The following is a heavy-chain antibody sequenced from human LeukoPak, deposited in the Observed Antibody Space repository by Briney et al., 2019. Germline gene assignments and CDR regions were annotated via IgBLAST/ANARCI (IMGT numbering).Heavy chain of an antibody. D-gene: IGHD6-13*01. CDR2: INAYNGNT. Sequence: ASVKVSCKASGYTFTSYYMHWVRQAPGQGLEWMGWINAYNGNTNYAQKLQGRVTMTTDTSTSTAYMELRSLRSDDTAVYYCARYSSWYCIDYWGQGTLVTVSS. CDR1: GYTFTSYY. V-gene: IGHV1-18*04. CDR3: ARYSSWYCIDY. J-gene: IGHJ4*02.